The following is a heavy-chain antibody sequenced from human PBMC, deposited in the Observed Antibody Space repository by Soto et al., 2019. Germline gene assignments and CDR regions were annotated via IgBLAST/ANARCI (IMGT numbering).Heavy chain of an antibody. CDR2: LNGGTGQT. D-gene: IGHD1-1*01. J-gene: IGHJ6*02. CDR3: ARGKGMEENYYYYGMDI. Sequence: ASVKVSCKASGYTFSTYAIHWVRQAPGQSLEWMGWLNGGTGQTRYSQRFQDRVTIARDTSASTAYMEVSSLRPEDTAVYYCARGKGMEENYYYYGMDIWGQGTTVTVSS. CDR1: GYTFSTYA. V-gene: IGHV1-3*01.